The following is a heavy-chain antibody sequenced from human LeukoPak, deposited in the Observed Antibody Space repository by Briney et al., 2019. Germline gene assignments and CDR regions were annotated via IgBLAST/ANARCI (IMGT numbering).Heavy chain of an antibody. CDR2: LNSDGSST. CDR1: GFTFSSYW. D-gene: IGHD5-24*01. V-gene: IGHV3-74*01. CDR3: SRRWLQHAFDI. Sequence: GGSLRLSCAASGFTFSSYWMHWVRQTPGKGLVWVSRLNSDGSSTSYADSVKVRFTISRDNAKNTLYLQMNSLRAEDTAVYYCSRRWLQHAFDIWGQGTMVTVSS. J-gene: IGHJ3*02.